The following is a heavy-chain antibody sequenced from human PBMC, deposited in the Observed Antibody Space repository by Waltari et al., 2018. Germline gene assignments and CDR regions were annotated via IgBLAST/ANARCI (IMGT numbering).Heavy chain of an antibody. D-gene: IGHD3-22*01. CDR1: GVSINNYY. CDR2: ISNSGST. Sequence: QVQLQESGPGLVKPSETLSLNCTVSGVSINNYYWSWFRQPPGKGLEWIGIISNSGSTTYNPSLKCRITISLDTSKNHFSLKVSSVTAADTAVFYCAREDDANSSGRRYFDSWGQGTLVTVSS. J-gene: IGHJ4*02. CDR3: AREDDANSSGRRYFDS. V-gene: IGHV4-59*01.